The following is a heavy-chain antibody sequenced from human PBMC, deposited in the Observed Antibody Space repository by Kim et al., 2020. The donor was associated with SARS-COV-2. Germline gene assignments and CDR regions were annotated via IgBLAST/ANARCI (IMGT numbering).Heavy chain of an antibody. CDR3: ARNPPTGWYFDI. CDR2: IRSDGTAE. D-gene: IGHD4-17*01. Sequence: GGSLRLSCAASGFTFSNYWMSWVRQAPGKGLEWVANIRSDGTAEHFMDSVRGRFTISRDNAKNSLYLQMNSLRAEDMAVYYCARNPPTGWYFDIWGRGTLVTVSS. J-gene: IGHJ2*01. V-gene: IGHV3-7*03. CDR1: GFTFSNYW.